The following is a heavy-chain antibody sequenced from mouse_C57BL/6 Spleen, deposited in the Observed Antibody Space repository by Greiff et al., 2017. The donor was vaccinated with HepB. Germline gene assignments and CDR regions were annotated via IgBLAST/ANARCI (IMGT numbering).Heavy chain of an antibody. Sequence: QVQLQQPGAELVKPGASVKVSCKASGYTFTSYWMHWVKQRPGQGLEWIGRIHPSDSDTNYNQKFKGKATLTVDKSSSTAYMQLSSLTSEDSAVYYCAISLHYHGSSDYAMDYWGQGTSVTVSS. CDR3: AISLHYHGSSDYAMDY. V-gene: IGHV1-74*01. CDR1: GYTFTSYW. CDR2: IHPSDSDT. J-gene: IGHJ4*01. D-gene: IGHD1-1*01.